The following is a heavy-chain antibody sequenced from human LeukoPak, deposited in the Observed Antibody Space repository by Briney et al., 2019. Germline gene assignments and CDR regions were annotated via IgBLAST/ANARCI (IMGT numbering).Heavy chain of an antibody. J-gene: IGHJ4*02. V-gene: IGHV3-21*01. D-gene: IGHD2-2*01. CDR3: ATSKEVPAATWIDY. CDR1: GFTFSTSF. CDR2: SSIYYT. Sequence: GGSLRLSCAASGFTFSTSFMNWVRQAPGKGLEWVSSSSIYYTYYSASVKGRFTLSRDNAKNSLYLQMNSLRAEDTAVYYCATSKEVPAATWIDYWGQGTLVTVSS.